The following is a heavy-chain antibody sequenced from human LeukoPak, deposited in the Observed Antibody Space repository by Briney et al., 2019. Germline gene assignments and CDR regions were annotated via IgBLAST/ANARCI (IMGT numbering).Heavy chain of an antibody. D-gene: IGHD3-22*01. CDR2: IYSGGST. CDR1: GFTVSSNY. J-gene: IGHJ4*02. V-gene: IGHV3-66*01. CDR3: ARNYYDSSGYPDY. Sequence: GGSLRLSCAASGFTVSSNYMSWVRQAPGKGLEWVSVIYSGGSTYYADSVEGRFTISRDNSKNTLYLQMNSLRAEDTAVYYCARNYYDSSGYPDYWGQGTLVTVSS.